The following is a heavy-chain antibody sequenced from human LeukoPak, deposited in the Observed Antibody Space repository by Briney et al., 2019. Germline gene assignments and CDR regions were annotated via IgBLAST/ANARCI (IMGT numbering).Heavy chain of an antibody. CDR3: ATAGYYYDSSGYFLDY. CDR1: GFTFSSYG. V-gene: IGHV3-30*02. D-gene: IGHD3-22*01. CDR2: IRYDGSNR. J-gene: IGHJ4*02. Sequence: GGSLRLXCAASGFTFSSYGMHWVRQAPGKGLEWVAFIRYDGSNRYYADSVKGRFTISRDNSKNTLYLQMNSLRAEDTAVYYCATAGYYYDSSGYFLDYWGQGTLVTVSS.